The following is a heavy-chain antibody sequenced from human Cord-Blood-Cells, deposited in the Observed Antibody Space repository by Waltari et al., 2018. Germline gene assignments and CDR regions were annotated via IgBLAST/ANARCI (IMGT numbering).Heavy chain of an antibody. CDR3: ARSRYCSSTSCYWYFDL. D-gene: IGHD2-2*01. Sequence: EVQLVESGGGLVKPGGSLRLSCAASGFTFSSYSMNWDRQAPGKGLEWVSSISSSSSYIYYADSVKGRFTISRDNAKNSLYLQMNSLRAEDTAVYYCARSRYCSSTSCYWYFDLWGRGTLVTVSS. V-gene: IGHV3-21*01. J-gene: IGHJ2*01. CDR2: ISSSSSYI. CDR1: GFTFSSYS.